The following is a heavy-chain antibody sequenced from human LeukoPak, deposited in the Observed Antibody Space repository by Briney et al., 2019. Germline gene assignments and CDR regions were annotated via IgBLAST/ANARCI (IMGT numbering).Heavy chain of an antibody. CDR3: VRRRLRFYYYMDV. V-gene: IGHV4-34*01. CDR2: INHSGST. D-gene: IGHD5-12*01. J-gene: IGHJ6*03. Sequence: SETLSLTCAVYGGSFSGYYWSWIRQPPGKGLEWIGEINHSGSTNYNPSLKSRVTISVDTSKNQFSLKLSSVTAADTAVYYCVRRRLRFYYYMDVWGKGTTVTVSS. CDR1: GGSFSGYY.